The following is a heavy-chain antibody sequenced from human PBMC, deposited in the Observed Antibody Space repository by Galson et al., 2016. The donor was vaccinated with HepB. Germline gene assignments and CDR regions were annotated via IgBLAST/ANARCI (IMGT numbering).Heavy chain of an antibody. CDR2: IKGDGSEK. CDR3: AREELKTYYFDVSGYYNAHYRYYMDG. D-gene: IGHD3-22*01. J-gene: IGHJ6*03. Sequence: SLRLSCAASGFTFSTYWMTWVRQAPGKGLEWVANIKGDGSEKYYVDSVKGRFTISRDDARSSLYLQMNSLRAEDTAVYYCAREELKTYYFDVSGYYNAHYRYYMDGWGKGTTVTVSS. V-gene: IGHV3-7*03. CDR1: GFTFSTYW.